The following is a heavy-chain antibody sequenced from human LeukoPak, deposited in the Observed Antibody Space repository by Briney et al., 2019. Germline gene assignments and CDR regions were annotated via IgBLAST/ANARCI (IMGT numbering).Heavy chain of an antibody. Sequence: GGSLRLSCAASGFTFSSFGMHWVRQAPGQGLEWVAFILYDGTNKYYADSVKGRFTISRDNSKNTLYLQMNSLRAEDTAVYYCAKDLYGEGFDYWGQGTLVTVSS. CDR3: AKDLYGEGFDY. CDR1: GFTFSSFG. V-gene: IGHV3-30*02. D-gene: IGHD4-17*01. J-gene: IGHJ4*02. CDR2: ILYDGTNK.